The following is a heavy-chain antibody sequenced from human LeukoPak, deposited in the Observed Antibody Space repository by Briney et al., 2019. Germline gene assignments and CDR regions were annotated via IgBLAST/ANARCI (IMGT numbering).Heavy chain of an antibody. V-gene: IGHV3-48*03. CDR2: ISSSGSII. Sequence: GGSLRLSCAASGFTFSSCELSWVRQAPAKGLEWVSYISSSGSIIYYADSVKGRFTISRDNSKNTLYLQMNSLRGEDTAVYYCAKIVGSGDYWGQGTLVTVS. CDR3: AKIVGSGDY. CDR1: GFTFSSCE. J-gene: IGHJ4*02. D-gene: IGHD1-26*01.